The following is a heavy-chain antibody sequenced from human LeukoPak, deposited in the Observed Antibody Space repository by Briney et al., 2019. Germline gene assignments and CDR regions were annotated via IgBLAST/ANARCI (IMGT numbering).Heavy chain of an antibody. D-gene: IGHD4-17*01. V-gene: IGHV3-21*01. J-gene: IGHJ2*01. Sequence: GGSLRLSCAASGSTFSSYSMNWVRQAPGKGLEWVSSISSSSSYIYYADSVKGRFTISRDNAKNSLYLQMNSLRAEDTAVYYCARVADPYGDYYPYHWYFDLWGRGTLVTVSS. CDR2: ISSSSSYI. CDR3: ARVADPYGDYYPYHWYFDL. CDR1: GSTFSSYS.